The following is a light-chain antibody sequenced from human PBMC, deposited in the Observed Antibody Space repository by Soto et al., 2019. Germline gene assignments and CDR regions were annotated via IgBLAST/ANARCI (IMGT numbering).Light chain of an antibody. CDR2: SAS. CDR1: QNIARY. CDR3: QQSFSAPRT. J-gene: IGKJ2*01. V-gene: IGKV1-39*01. Sequence: DIQMTQSPSSLSASVGDRVTVTCRASQNIARYLSWYQQKPGKAPKLLIYSASSLQTGVPSRFSGHESGTDFTLTISGLQPEEFATYYCQQSFSAPRTFGQGTKLEIQ.